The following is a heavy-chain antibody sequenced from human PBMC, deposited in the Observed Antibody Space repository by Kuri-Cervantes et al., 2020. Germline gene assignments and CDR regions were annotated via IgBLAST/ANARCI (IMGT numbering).Heavy chain of an antibody. CDR2: ISAYNGNT. CDR1: GYTFTSYG. D-gene: IGHD1-1*01. V-gene: IGHV1-18*01. J-gene: IGHJ6*03. CDR3: ASEQLDQTLDYYYMDV. Sequence: ASVKVSCKASGYTFTSYGISWVRQAPGQGLEWMGWISAYNGNTNYAQKLQGRVTMTTDTSTSTAYMELRSLRSEDTAVYYCASEQLDQTLDYYYMDVWGKGTTVTVSS.